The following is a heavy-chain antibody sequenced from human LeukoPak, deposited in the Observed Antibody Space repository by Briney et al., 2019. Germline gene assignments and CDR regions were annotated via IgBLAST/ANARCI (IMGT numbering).Heavy chain of an antibody. V-gene: IGHV1-69*05. CDR1: GGTFNSYG. D-gene: IGHD5-18*01. J-gene: IGHJ4*02. CDR2: IIPIFGTA. CDR3: AREQGYSYGYAY. Sequence: ASVKVSCKAPGGTFNSYGISWVRQAPGQGLEWMGGIIPIFGTANYAQKFQGRVTITTDESTSTAYMELSSLRSEDTAVYYCAREQGYSYGYAYWGQGTLVTVSS.